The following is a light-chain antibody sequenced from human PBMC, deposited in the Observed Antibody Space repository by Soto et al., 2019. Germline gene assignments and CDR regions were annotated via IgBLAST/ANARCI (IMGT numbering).Light chain of an antibody. CDR1: SSNIGVNY. J-gene: IGLJ3*02. CDR3: AAWDNSLSGRV. CDR2: DDN. V-gene: IGLV1-47*02. Sequence: QSVLTQAPSASGTPGQRVTISCSGSSSNIGVNYVYRYQQVPGTAPKLLVFDDNQRPSGVPDRFSDSKSGTSAFLAISGLRSEDEADYYCAAWDNSLSGRVFGGGTKLTVL.